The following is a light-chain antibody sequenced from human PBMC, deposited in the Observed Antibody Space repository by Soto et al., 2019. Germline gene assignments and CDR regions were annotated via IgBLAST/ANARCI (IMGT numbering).Light chain of an antibody. CDR2: GIS. Sequence: EIVMTQSPATLSVSPGERATLSCRASQSVGSSLAWYQQKPGQAPRLLIYGISTRATGLPGRFSGSGFGTEFTLTISSLQSEDFAVYYCQQYKNWPLFGQGTR. CDR1: QSVGSS. J-gene: IGKJ5*01. CDR3: QQYKNWPL. V-gene: IGKV3-15*01.